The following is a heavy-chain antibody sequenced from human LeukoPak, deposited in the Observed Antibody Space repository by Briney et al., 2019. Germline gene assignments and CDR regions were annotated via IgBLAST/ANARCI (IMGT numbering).Heavy chain of an antibody. J-gene: IGHJ6*02. CDR3: ARDQVLTFGGTRGMDV. Sequence: SETLSLTCAVSGGSISSGGYSWRWIRQPPGKGLEWIGYIYHSGSTYYNPSLKSRVTISVDRSKNQFSLKLSSVTAADTAVYYCARDQVLTFGGTRGMDVWGQGTTVTVSS. V-gene: IGHV4-30-2*01. D-gene: IGHD3-16*01. CDR2: IYHSGST. CDR1: GGSISSGGYS.